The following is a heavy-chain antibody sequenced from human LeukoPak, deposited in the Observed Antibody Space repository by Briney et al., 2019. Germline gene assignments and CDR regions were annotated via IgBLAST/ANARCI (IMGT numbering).Heavy chain of an antibody. J-gene: IGHJ4*02. V-gene: IGHV3-30-3*01. Sequence: GRSLRLSCAASGFTFSSYAMHWVRQAPGKGLEWVAVISYDGSNKYYADSVKGRFTISRDNSKNTLYLRMNSLRAEDTAVYYCARDIFSYWGQGTLVTVSS. CDR3: ARDIFSY. CDR1: GFTFSSYA. D-gene: IGHD3-9*01. CDR2: ISYDGSNK.